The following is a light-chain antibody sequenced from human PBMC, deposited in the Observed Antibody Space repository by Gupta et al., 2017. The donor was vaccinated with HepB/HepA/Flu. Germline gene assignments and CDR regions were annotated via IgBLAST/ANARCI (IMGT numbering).Light chain of an antibody. J-gene: IGLJ3*02. CDR2: DGS. CDR1: PSDVATSNY. Sequence: QSALSQPPSVSGSPGQSLTIPCTGPPSDVATSNYLSWSQPHPGRAPILMIYDGSKRPAGAASRFAGNKAGTTALTTSSGLQAEDEAYYYCRSYTRSSSWVFGGGTKLTVL. CDR3: RSYTRSSSWV. V-gene: IGLV2-14*03.